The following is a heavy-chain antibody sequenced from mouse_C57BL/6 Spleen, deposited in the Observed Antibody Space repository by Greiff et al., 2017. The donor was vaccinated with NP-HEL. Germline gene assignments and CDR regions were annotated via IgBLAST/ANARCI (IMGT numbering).Heavy chain of an antibody. D-gene: IGHD1-1*01. Sequence: EVMLVESGGGLVKPGGSLKLSCAASGFTFSSYAMSWVRQTPEKRLEWVATISDGGSYTYYPDNVKGRFTISRDNAKNTLYLQMSHLKSEDTAMYYCAREGYGSFIDYWGQGTTLTVSS. V-gene: IGHV5-4*01. CDR2: ISDGGSYT. CDR1: GFTFSSYA. J-gene: IGHJ2*01. CDR3: AREGYGSFIDY.